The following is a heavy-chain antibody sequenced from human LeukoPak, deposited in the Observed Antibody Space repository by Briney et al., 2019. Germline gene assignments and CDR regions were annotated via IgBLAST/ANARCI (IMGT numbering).Heavy chain of an antibody. Sequence: SETLSLTCNVSGVSMKGYYWGWIRQPPGKGLEWIGSIYYSGSTYYNPSLKSRVTISVDTSKNQFSLKLSSVTAADTAVYYCARGTAGYSSSWYTFDYWGQGTLVTVSS. CDR2: IYYSGST. CDR1: GVSMKGYY. J-gene: IGHJ4*02. V-gene: IGHV4-39*07. D-gene: IGHD6-13*01. CDR3: ARGTAGYSSSWYTFDY.